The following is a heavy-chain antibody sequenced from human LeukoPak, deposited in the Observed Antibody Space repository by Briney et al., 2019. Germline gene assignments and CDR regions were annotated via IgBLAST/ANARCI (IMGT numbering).Heavy chain of an antibody. J-gene: IGHJ4*02. CDR2: ISSSSSYI. Sequence: GGSLRLSCAASGFTFSSYSMNWVRQAPGKGLEWVSSISSSSSYIYYADSVKGRFTISRDNAKNSLYLQMNSLRAEDTAVYYCAKKGLGYSSSWYPHFDYWGQGTLVTVSS. CDR3: AKKGLGYSSSWYPHFDY. V-gene: IGHV3-21*04. CDR1: GFTFSSYS. D-gene: IGHD6-13*01.